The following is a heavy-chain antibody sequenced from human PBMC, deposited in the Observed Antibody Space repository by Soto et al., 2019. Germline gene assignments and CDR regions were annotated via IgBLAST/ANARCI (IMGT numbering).Heavy chain of an antibody. V-gene: IGHV4-59*01. D-gene: IGHD6-13*01. Sequence: PSETLSLTCTVSGGSISSYYWSWIRQPPGKGLEWIGYIYYSGSTNYNPSLKSRVTISVDTSKNQFSLKLSSVTAADTAVYYCARESPSSSWYRGYYGMDVWGQGTTVTSP. CDR2: IYYSGST. J-gene: IGHJ6*02. CDR3: ARESPSSSWYRGYYGMDV. CDR1: GGSISSYY.